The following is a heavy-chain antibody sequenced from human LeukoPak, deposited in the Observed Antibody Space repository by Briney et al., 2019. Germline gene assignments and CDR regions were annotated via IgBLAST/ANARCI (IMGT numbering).Heavy chain of an antibody. D-gene: IGHD1-7*01. CDR3: AKDSQYNWNYWFDP. V-gene: IGHV3-23*01. Sequence: PGGSLRLSCAASGFTFSSYAMSWVRQAPGKGLEWVSTINGHGGSTYYATSVRGRVTISRDNSKNTLYLQMNSLRAEDTALYYCAKDSQYNWNYWFDPWGQGTLVTVSS. CDR2: INGHGGST. CDR1: GFTFSSYA. J-gene: IGHJ5*02.